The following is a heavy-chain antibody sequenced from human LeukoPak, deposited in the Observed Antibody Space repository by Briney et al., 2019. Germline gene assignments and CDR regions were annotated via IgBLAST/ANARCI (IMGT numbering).Heavy chain of an antibody. D-gene: IGHD3-16*01. Sequence: PGGSLRLSCAASGFNFNNYWMVWVRQIPGKGLQWVANIKEDGSEKNYVDSVKGRFTISRDNAKNSLYLQMNGLRVEDTAVYYCARDVWLPDYWGQGTLVTATS. CDR2: IKEDGSEK. CDR1: GFNFNNYW. CDR3: ARDVWLPDY. V-gene: IGHV3-7*01. J-gene: IGHJ4*02.